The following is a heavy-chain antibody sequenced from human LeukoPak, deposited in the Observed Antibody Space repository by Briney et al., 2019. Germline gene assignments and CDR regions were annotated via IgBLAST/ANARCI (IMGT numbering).Heavy chain of an antibody. Sequence: PGGSLRLSCAASGFTFDDYGMSWVRQAPGKGLEWVSGINWNGGSTGYADSVKGRFTISRDNAKNSLYLQMNSLRAEDTALYYCASNYYDSSGYYSPYFDYWGQGTLVTVSS. CDR1: GFTFDDYG. V-gene: IGHV3-20*04. D-gene: IGHD3-22*01. CDR2: INWNGGST. J-gene: IGHJ4*02. CDR3: ASNYYDSSGYYSPYFDY.